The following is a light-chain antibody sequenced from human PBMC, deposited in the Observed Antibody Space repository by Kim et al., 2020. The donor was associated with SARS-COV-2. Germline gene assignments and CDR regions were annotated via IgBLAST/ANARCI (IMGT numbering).Light chain of an antibody. V-gene: IGLV3-1*01. J-gene: IGLJ2*01. CDR3: QAWDSTTTV. CDR1: RLENKY. Sequence: VSPGQTVIITCSGDRLENKYVCWYQKKAGPSPVVVIYQDTQRPSGIPERFSGSNSGNTATLTISGTQAMGEADYFCQAWDSTTTVFGGGTQLTVL. CDR2: QDT.